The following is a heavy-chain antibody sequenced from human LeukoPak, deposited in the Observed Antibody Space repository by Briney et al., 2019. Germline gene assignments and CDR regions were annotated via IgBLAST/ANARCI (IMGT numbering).Heavy chain of an antibody. CDR1: GGSISSYY. D-gene: IGHD6-19*01. CDR2: IYYSGST. CDR3: ARGSSGWYYYFDY. J-gene: IGHJ4*02. Sequence: ASETLSLTCTVSGGSISSYYWSWIRQPPGKGLEWIGYIYYSGSTNYNPSLKSRVTISVDTSKNQFSLKLSSVTAADTAVYYCARGSSGWYYYFDYWGQGTLVTVSS. V-gene: IGHV4-59*12.